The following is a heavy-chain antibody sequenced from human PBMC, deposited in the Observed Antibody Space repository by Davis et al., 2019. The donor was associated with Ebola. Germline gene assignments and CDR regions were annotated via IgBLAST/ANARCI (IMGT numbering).Heavy chain of an antibody. CDR3: ARVHYIVVVVAATRNYGMDV. J-gene: IGHJ6*02. Sequence: SETLSLTCTVSGGSISSYYWSWIRQPPGKGLEWIGYIYYSGSTNYNPSLKSRVTISVDTSKTQFSLKLSSVTAADTAVYYCARVHYIVVVVAATRNYGMDVWGQGTTVTVSS. V-gene: IGHV4-59*12. CDR2: IYYSGST. CDR1: GGSISSYY. D-gene: IGHD2-15*01.